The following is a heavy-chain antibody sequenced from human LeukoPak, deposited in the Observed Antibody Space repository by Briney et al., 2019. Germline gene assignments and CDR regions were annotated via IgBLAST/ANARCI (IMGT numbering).Heavy chain of an antibody. Sequence: SETLSLTCSVSGASISGYYWTSVRQPADKGLEWLGRLYSDGTTYYNPSLKSRVTISVDTSKNQFSLKLSSVTAADTAVYYCARVLRDSYDSSGYLGYWGQGTLVTVSS. CDR1: GASISGYY. D-gene: IGHD3-22*01. CDR2: LYSDGTT. CDR3: ARVLRDSYDSSGYLGY. J-gene: IGHJ4*02. V-gene: IGHV4-4*07.